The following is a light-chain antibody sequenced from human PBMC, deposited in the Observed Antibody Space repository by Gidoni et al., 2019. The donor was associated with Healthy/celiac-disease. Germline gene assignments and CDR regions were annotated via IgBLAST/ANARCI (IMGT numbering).Light chain of an antibody. CDR2: DVS. J-gene: IGLJ2*01. CDR1: SSDVGGYNS. CDR3: SSYTSSSTLVV. V-gene: IGLV2-14*01. Sequence: SALTQPASVSGSPGQSITISCTGTSSDVGGYNSVSWYQQHPVKAPTLMIYDVSNRPSGVSNLFSGSKSGNTASLTISGLQAEDEADYYCSSYTSSSTLVVFGGGTKLTVL.